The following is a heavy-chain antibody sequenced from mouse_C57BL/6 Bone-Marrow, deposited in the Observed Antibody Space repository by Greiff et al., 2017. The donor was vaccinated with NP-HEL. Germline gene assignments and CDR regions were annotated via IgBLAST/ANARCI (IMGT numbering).Heavy chain of an antibody. CDR2: IYPRSGNT. J-gene: IGHJ2*01. CDR3: ARCSGYSNYFDY. D-gene: IGHD2-3*01. V-gene: IGHV1-81*01. CDR1: GYTFTSYG. Sequence: QVQLQQSGAELARPGASVKLSCKASGYTFTSYGISWVKQRTGQGLEWIGEIYPRSGNTYYNEKFKGKATLTADKSSSTAYMELRSLTSEDPAVYFCARCSGYSNYFDYWGQGTTLTVSS.